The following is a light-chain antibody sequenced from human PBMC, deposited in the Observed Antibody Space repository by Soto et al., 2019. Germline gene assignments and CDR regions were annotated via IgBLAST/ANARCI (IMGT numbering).Light chain of an antibody. Sequence: QYVLTQPPSASGTPGQRVTLSCSGSSSNIGSNYVYWYQQLPGTAPKLLIYRNNQRPSGVPDRFSGSKSGTSASLAISGLRSEDEADYYCAAWDDGLSGPWVFGGGTKVTVL. CDR2: RNN. V-gene: IGLV1-47*01. J-gene: IGLJ3*02. CDR1: SSNIGSNY. CDR3: AAWDDGLSGPWV.